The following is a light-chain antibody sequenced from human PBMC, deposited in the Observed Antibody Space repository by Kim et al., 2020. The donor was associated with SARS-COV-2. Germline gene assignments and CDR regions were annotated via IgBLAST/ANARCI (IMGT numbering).Light chain of an antibody. Sequence: ALGQTVRIKCQGASLRSYYATWYQQKPGQAPILVIYGKNNRPSGIPDRFSGSSSGNTASLTITGTQAGDEADYYCNSRDSNENVFFGGGTQLTVL. J-gene: IGLJ2*01. V-gene: IGLV3-19*01. CDR2: GKN. CDR3: NSRDSNENVF. CDR1: SLRSYY.